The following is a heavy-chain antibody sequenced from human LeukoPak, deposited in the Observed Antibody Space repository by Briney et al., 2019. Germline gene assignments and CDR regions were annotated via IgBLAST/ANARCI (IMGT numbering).Heavy chain of an antibody. J-gene: IGHJ4*02. Sequence: GESLKISCKGSGYSFTTYWIGWVRQMPGKGLEWMGIIYPSGSDTRYSPAFQGQVTISADKPISTAYLQWSGLKDSDTAMYYCARRGDGKEFDYWGQGTLVTVSS. CDR1: GYSFTTYW. V-gene: IGHV5-51*01. CDR2: IYPSGSDT. D-gene: IGHD5-24*01. CDR3: ARRGDGKEFDY.